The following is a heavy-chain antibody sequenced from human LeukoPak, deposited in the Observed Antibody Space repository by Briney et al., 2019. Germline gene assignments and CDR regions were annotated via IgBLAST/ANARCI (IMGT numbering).Heavy chain of an antibody. CDR2: IYSGGST. Sequence: PGGSLRLSCAASGFTVSSNYMSWVRQAPGKGLEWVSVIYSGGSTYYADSVKGRFTISRDNSKNTLYLQMNSLRAEDTAVYYCARALRYSSGWKTHANHDAFDIWGQGTMVTVSS. J-gene: IGHJ3*02. V-gene: IGHV3-66*01. D-gene: IGHD6-19*01. CDR3: ARALRYSSGWKTHANHDAFDI. CDR1: GFTVSSNY.